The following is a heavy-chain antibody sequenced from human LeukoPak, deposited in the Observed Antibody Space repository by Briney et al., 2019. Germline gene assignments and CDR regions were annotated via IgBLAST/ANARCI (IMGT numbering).Heavy chain of an antibody. Sequence: PGGSLRLSCAASGFTFDDYAMHWARQAPGKGLEWVSGISWNSGSIGYADSVKGRFTISGDNAKNSLYLQMNSLRAEDMALYYCAKDSTRYYDSSGYFDYWGQGTLVTVSS. V-gene: IGHV3-9*03. CDR3: AKDSTRYYDSSGYFDY. CDR1: GFTFDDYA. CDR2: ISWNSGSI. J-gene: IGHJ4*02. D-gene: IGHD3-22*01.